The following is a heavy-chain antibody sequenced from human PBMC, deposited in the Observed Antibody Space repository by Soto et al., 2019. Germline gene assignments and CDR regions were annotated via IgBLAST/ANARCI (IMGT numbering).Heavy chain of an antibody. CDR2: ISYDGSNK. CDR1: GFTFSSYG. D-gene: IGHD6-13*01. Sequence: GGSLRLSCAASGFTFSSYGMHWVRQAPGKGLEWVAVISYDGSNKYYADSVKGRFTISRDNSKNTLYLQVNSLRAEDTAVYYCANFGQQRPFDYWGQGTLVTVSS. J-gene: IGHJ4*02. V-gene: IGHV3-30*18. CDR3: ANFGQQRPFDY.